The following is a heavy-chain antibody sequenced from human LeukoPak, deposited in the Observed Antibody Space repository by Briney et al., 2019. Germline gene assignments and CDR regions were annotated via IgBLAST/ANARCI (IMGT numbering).Heavy chain of an antibody. D-gene: IGHD6-19*01. V-gene: IGHV3-74*01. J-gene: IGHJ4*02. CDR2: INTDGTVT. CDR3: ATKQWLAPPPDS. Sequence: GGSLRPSCAASGFTFSKFWMLWVRQAPRKGLESVSRINTDGTVTTYADSVKGRFTVSRDNADNTMFLQMNSVRDEDTAVYYCATKQWLAPPPDSWGQGTPVTVSS. CDR1: GFTFSKFW.